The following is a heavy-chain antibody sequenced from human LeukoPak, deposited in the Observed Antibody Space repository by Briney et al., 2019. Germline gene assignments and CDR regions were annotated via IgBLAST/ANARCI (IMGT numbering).Heavy chain of an antibody. CDR1: GGSISSYY. CDR3: ARTRIFDWFDP. J-gene: IGHJ5*02. CDR2: IYTSGST. D-gene: IGHD3-3*01. V-gene: IGHV4-4*09. Sequence: SETLSLTCTVSGGSISSYYWIWIRQPPGEGLEGIGYIYTSGSTNYNPSLKSRVTISVDTSKHQFSLKLSSVTAADTVVYYCARTRIFDWFDPWGQGTLVTVSS.